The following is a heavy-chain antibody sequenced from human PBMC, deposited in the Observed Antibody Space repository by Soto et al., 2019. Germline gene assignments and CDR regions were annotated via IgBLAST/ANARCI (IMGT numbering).Heavy chain of an antibody. Sequence: QVQLQPWGAGLLKPSETLSLTCAVYGGSFSGYYWSWIRQPPRKGLECIGEINHSGSTNYNPSLRSRVTISVDTAKSQCSLELCSVTAAGTAVYYCARGPPTIFGVVIIPVYPWFDPWGQGTLVTVSS. CDR2: INHSGST. D-gene: IGHD3-3*01. CDR1: GGSFSGYY. V-gene: IGHV4-34*01. CDR3: ARGPPTIFGVVIIPVYPWFDP. J-gene: IGHJ5*02.